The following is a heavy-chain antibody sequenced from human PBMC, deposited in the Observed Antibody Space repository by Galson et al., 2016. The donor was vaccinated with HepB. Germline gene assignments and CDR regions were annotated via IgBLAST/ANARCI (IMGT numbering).Heavy chain of an antibody. CDR3: ARLPNWDARYYFDY. Sequence: QSGAEVKKPGESLKISCKGSGYSFTADWIGWVRQMPGKGLEWMGSIYPGDSNTRYSPSFQGQVTLSVDKSITTAYLQWGSLKASDTAMYFCARLPNWDARYYFDYWGQGTLVTVSS. CDR1: GYSFTADW. CDR2: IYPGDSNT. J-gene: IGHJ4*02. V-gene: IGHV5-51*01. D-gene: IGHD1-1*01.